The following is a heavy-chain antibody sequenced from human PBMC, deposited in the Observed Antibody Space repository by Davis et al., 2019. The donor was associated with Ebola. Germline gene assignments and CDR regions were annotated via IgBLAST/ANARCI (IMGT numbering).Heavy chain of an antibody. CDR2: IKQDGSEK. J-gene: IGHJ4*02. V-gene: IGHV3-7*03. CDR1: GFTFSSHS. CDR3: ARRAFDNYYFDY. Sequence: GESLKIPCEASGFTFSSHSINWVRQAPGKGLEWVANIKQDGSEKYYVDSVKGRFTFSRDNAKNSLHLQMDSLRAEDTAVYYCARRAFDNYYFDYWGQGTLVTVSS. D-gene: IGHD1-1*01.